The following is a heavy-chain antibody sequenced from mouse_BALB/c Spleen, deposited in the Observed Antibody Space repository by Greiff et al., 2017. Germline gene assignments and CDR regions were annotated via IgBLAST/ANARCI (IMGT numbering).Heavy chain of an antibody. J-gene: IGHJ3*01. Sequence: EVKLVESGGGLVQPGASRKLSCAASGFTFSSFGMHWVRQAPEKGLEWVAYISSGSSTIYYADTLKGRFTISRDNPKNTLFMQMTSLMSEDTAMYYCARTNYWYDLFAYWGQGTLVTVSA. D-gene: IGHD2-14*01. V-gene: IGHV5-17*02. CDR3: ARTNYWYDLFAY. CDR2: ISSGSSTI. CDR1: GFTFSSFG.